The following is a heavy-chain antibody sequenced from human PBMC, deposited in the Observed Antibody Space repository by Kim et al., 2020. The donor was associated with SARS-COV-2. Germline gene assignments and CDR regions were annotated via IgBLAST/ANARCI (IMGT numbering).Heavy chain of an antibody. J-gene: IGHJ4*02. CDR1: GYTFTELS. V-gene: IGHV1-24*01. CDR3: ATQSSAWYQYSVDY. Sequence: ASVKVSCKVSGYTFTELSMHWVRQAPGKGLEWMGGFDPEDGQTIYAQRFLGRVTMTEATSPDTAYMELSSLRSEDTAVYYCATQSSAWYQYSVDYWGQGTLVTVSS. CDR2: FDPEDGQT. D-gene: IGHD6-19*01.